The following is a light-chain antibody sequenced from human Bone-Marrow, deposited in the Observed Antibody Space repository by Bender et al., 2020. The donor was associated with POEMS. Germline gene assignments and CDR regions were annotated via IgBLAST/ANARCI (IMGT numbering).Light chain of an antibody. CDR3: TSYTTINTLV. J-gene: IGLJ2*01. V-gene: IGLV2-14*03. CDR2: NIS. CDR1: SSDVGGHAA. Sequence: QSALTQPASVSGSPGQSITISCTGISSDVGGHAAFSWYQHHPAKAPKLIIYNISHRPSGISSRFSGSTSGNTASLTISGLRAEDEADYYCTSYTTINTLVFGGGTKLSVL.